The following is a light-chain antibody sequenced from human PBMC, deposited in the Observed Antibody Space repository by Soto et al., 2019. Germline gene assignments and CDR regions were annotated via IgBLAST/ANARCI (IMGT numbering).Light chain of an antibody. CDR3: AAWDNSLSGPV. V-gene: IGLV1-47*01. Sequence: QSVLTQPPSASGTPGRRVTISCSGSSSNIGSHYVYWYQQLPGTAPKLLIYRDNQRPSGVPDRFSGSKSGTSASLAISGLRSEDEADYYCAAWDNSLSGPVFGGGTKVTVL. CDR2: RDN. CDR1: SSNIGSHY. J-gene: IGLJ2*01.